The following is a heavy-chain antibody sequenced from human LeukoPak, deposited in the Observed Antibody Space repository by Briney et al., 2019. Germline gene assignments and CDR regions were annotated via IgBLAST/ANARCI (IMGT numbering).Heavy chain of an antibody. D-gene: IGHD6-13*01. CDR1: GFTFSSFE. CDR3: ARETPGMGLFDM. CDR2: ISSSGRTT. J-gene: IGHJ3*02. V-gene: IGHV3-48*03. Sequence: PGGSLRLSCAASGFTFSSFEMNWVRQAPGKGLDWVSYISSSGRTTYYADSVKGRFTISRDNAKNSLHLQMNSLRAEDTAIYYCARETPGMGLFDMWGQGTMVTVSS.